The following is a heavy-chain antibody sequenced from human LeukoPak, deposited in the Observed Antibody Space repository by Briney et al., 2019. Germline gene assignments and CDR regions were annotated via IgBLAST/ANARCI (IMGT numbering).Heavy chain of an antibody. Sequence: SETLSLTCTVSGGSISSYYWSWIRQPPGKGLEWIGYIYDSGSTNYNPSLRSRATISIDTSKNQFSLKVTSVTAVDTAVYYCARDRFGFGDDDAFDIWGLGTMVTVSS. CDR3: ARDRFGFGDDDAFDI. CDR1: GGSISSYY. J-gene: IGHJ3*02. D-gene: IGHD3-10*01. CDR2: IYDSGST. V-gene: IGHV4-59*01.